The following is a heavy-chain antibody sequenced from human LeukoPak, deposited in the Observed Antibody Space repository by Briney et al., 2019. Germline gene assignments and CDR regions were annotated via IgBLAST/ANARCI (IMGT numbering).Heavy chain of an antibody. V-gene: IGHV1-2*02. CDR2: INPNSGGT. Sequence: VASVKVSCKASGYTFTGYYMHWVRQAPGQGLEWMGWINPNSGGTNYAQKFQGRVTMTRDTSISTAYMELSRLRSDDTAVYYCARVHCYDSSGYYYSTAFDIWGQGTMVTVSS. D-gene: IGHD3-22*01. CDR1: GYTFTGYY. CDR3: ARVHCYDSSGYYYSTAFDI. J-gene: IGHJ3*02.